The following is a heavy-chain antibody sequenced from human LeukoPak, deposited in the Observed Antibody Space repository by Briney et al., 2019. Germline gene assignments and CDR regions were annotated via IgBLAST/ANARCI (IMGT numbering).Heavy chain of an antibody. CDR2: ISISSSYI. CDR1: GFTFISFT. Sequence: PGGSLRLSCAASGFTFISFTMNWVRQAPGKGLEWVSSISISSSYIYYADSVKGRFTTSRDNAKNSLYLQMNSLRAEDTAVYYCARLGYSSSWLESWGQGTLVTVSS. D-gene: IGHD6-13*01. J-gene: IGHJ5*01. V-gene: IGHV3-21*01. CDR3: ARLGYSSSWLES.